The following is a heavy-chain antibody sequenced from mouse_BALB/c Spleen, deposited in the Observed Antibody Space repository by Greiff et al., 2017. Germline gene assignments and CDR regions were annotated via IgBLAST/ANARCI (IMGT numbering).Heavy chain of an antibody. CDR2: INPDSSTI. V-gene: IGHV4-1*02. D-gene: IGHD4-1*01. Sequence: DVMLVESGGGLVQPGGSLKLSCAASGFDFSRYWMSWVRQAPGKGLEWIGEINPDSSTINYTPSLKDKFIISRDNAKNTLYLQMSKVRSEDTALYYCAAELGRFAYWGQGTLVTVSA. CDR1: GFDFSRYW. J-gene: IGHJ3*01. CDR3: AAELGRFAY.